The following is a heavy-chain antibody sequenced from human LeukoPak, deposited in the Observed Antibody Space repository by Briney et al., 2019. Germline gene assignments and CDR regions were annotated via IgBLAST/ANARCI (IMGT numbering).Heavy chain of an antibody. CDR1: GGSFSGYY. CDR2: INHSGST. J-gene: IGHJ4*02. CDR3: ARRYGSGSSGTFDY. Sequence: SETLSLTCAVYGGSFSGYYWSWIRQPPGKGLEWIGEINHSGSTNYNPSLKSRVTISVDTSKNQFSLKLSSVAAADTAVYYCARRYGSGSSGTFDYWGQGTLVTVSS. V-gene: IGHV4-34*01. D-gene: IGHD3-10*01.